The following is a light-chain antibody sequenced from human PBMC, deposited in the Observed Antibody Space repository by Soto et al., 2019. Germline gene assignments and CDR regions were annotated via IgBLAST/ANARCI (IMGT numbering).Light chain of an antibody. CDR1: SSNVGGYNH. CDR2: EVS. Sequence: QSALTQPASVSGSPGQSITISCTATSSNVGGYNHVSWYQQHPGKAPKVMIYEVSNRPSGVSNRFSGSKSGNTASLTISGLQAEDEADYYCTSYTSSSTQYVFGTGTKVTVL. V-gene: IGLV2-14*01. CDR3: TSYTSSSTQYV. J-gene: IGLJ1*01.